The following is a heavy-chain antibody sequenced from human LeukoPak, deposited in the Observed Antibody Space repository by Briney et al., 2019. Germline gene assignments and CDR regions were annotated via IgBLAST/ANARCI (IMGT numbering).Heavy chain of an antibody. J-gene: IGHJ4*02. CDR3: ARHWAAVDVDY. CDR2: INYSGST. Sequence: SETLSLTCTVSSGSIRSSSYYWGWIRQPPGMGLGWIGSINYSGSTYYNPSLKSRVAIAVDTSKNQFSLNLSSVTATDPAVYYCARHWAAVDVDYWGQGNLVTVSS. CDR1: SGSIRSSSYY. V-gene: IGHV4-39*01. D-gene: IGHD3-16*01.